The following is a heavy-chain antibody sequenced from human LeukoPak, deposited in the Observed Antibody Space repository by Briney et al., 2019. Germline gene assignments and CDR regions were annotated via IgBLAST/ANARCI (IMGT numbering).Heavy chain of an antibody. CDR1: GYTFTGYY. CDR2: INPNSGGT. Sequence: ASVKVSCKASGYTFTGYYMHWVRQAPGQGLEWMGWINPNSGGTNYAQKFQGRVTMTRDTSISTAYMELSRLRYDDKAVYYCAREGKVGAPWGYWGQGTLVTVSS. D-gene: IGHD1-26*01. CDR3: AREGKVGAPWGY. J-gene: IGHJ4*02. V-gene: IGHV1-2*02.